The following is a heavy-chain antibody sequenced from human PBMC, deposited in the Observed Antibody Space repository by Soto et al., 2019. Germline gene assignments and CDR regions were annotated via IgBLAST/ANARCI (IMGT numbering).Heavy chain of an antibody. CDR3: ARLAVADHYYYYYGMDV. J-gene: IGHJ6*02. V-gene: IGHV5-51*01. Sequence: GESLKISCKGSGYSFTSYWIGWVRQMPGKGLEWMGIIYPGDSDTRYSPSFQGQVTISADKSISTAYLQWRSLKASDTAMYYCARLAVADHYYYYYGMDVWGQGTTVTVSS. CDR1: GYSFTSYW. D-gene: IGHD6-19*01. CDR2: IYPGDSDT.